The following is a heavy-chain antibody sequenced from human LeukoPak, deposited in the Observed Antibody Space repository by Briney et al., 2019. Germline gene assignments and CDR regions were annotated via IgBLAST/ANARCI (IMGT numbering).Heavy chain of an antibody. CDR3: ARDQLGGDPDDYYYYYMDV. Sequence: PGGSLRLSCTTSGFTFGDYAMSWFRQAPGKGLEWVGFIRSKIYGGAIEYAASVKGRFTISRDDSKSIAYLQMNSLRTEDTGLYYCARDQLGGDPDDYYYYYMDVWGKGTTVTVS. D-gene: IGHD4-17*01. V-gene: IGHV3-49*03. CDR2: IRSKIYGGAI. CDR1: GFTFGDYA. J-gene: IGHJ6*03.